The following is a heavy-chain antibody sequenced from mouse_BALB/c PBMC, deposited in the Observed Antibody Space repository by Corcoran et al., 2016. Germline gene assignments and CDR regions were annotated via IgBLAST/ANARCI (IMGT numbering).Heavy chain of an antibody. CDR2: ISSCSSTI. D-gene: IGHD2-2*01. Sequence: DVQLVESGGGLVQPGGSRKLSCAASGFTFSSFGMHWVRQAPEKGLEWVAYISSCSSTIYYADTVKGRFTISRDNPKNTLFLQMTSLRSEDTAMYYCARSNGYDNYAMDYWGQGTSVTVSS. J-gene: IGHJ4*01. CDR1: GFTFSSFG. V-gene: IGHV5-17*02. CDR3: ARSNGYDNYAMDY.